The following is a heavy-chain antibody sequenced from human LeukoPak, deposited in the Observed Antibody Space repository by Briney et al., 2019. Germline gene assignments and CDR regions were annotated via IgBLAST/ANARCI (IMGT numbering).Heavy chain of an antibody. D-gene: IGHD4-17*01. V-gene: IGHV4-61*02. Sequence: SETLSLTCTVSGGSISSGPYYWNWIRQSAGKGLEWIGRIYSNGDTDYHPSLKSRVTISPDTPKNQVSLSLSSVTAADTAVYYCARDRADNGDYIKFDYWGQGSLVTVSS. J-gene: IGHJ4*02. CDR2: IYSNGDT. CDR3: ARDRADNGDYIKFDY. CDR1: GGSISSGPYY.